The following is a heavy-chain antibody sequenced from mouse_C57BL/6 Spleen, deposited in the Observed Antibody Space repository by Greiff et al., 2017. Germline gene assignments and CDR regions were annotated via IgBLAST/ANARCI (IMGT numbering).Heavy chain of an antibody. D-gene: IGHD1-1*01. CDR1: GYTFTSYW. Sequence: QVQLPQPGAELVKPGASVKLSCKASGYTFTSYWMHWVKQRPGQGLEWIGMIHPNSGSTNYNEKFKSKATLTVDKSSSTAYMQLSSLTSEDSAVYYCARRGSSPEYFDYWGQGTTLTVSS. J-gene: IGHJ2*01. CDR2: IHPNSGST. CDR3: ARRGSSPEYFDY. V-gene: IGHV1-64*01.